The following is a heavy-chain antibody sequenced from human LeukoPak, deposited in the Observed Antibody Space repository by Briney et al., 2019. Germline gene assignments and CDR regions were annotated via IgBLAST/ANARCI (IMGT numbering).Heavy chain of an antibody. CDR1: GYTFTSYY. Sequence: ASVKVSCKASGYTFTSYYMHWVRQAPGQGLEWMGIINPSGGSTSYAQKFQGRVTMTRDTSTSTVYMELSSLRSEDTAVYYCARESSSGSLYYYYYYGMDVWGQGTTVTVSS. CDR3: ARESSSGSLYYYYYYGMDV. CDR2: INPSGGST. D-gene: IGHD6-19*01. J-gene: IGHJ6*02. V-gene: IGHV1-46*01.